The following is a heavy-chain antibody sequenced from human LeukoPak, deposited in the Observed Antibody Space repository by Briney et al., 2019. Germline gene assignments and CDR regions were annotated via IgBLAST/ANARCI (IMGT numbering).Heavy chain of an antibody. CDR2: VSSDTSTI. V-gene: IGHV3-48*02. D-gene: IGHD1-26*01. CDR1: GFTFSTYP. Sequence: GGSLRLSCAASGFTFSTYPMNWVRQAPGKGLEWVSYVSSDTSTIYYADSVKGRFTISRDNAKDSLYLQMNSLRDEDTAVYYCARIRSGYFDSWGQGTLVTVSS. J-gene: IGHJ4*02. CDR3: ARIRSGYFDS.